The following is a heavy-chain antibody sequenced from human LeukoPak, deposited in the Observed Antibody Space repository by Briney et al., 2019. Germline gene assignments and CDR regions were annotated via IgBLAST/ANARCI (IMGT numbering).Heavy chain of an antibody. J-gene: IGHJ5*01. D-gene: IGHD1-26*01. CDR3: ARASGSCWWFDS. CDR2: VNPNSGDT. Sequence: ASVKVSCKASGYTFTGYYLHWVRQAPGQGLEWMGFVNPNSGDTDYAQKFQGSVTMTRDTSISTVYMELSRLRSDDTAVYYCARASGSCWWFDSWGEGTLVSVSS. V-gene: IGHV1-2*02. CDR1: GYTFTGYY.